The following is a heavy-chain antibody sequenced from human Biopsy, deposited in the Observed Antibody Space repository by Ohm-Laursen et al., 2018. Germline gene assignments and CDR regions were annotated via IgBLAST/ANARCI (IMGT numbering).Heavy chain of an antibody. D-gene: IGHD6-6*01. V-gene: IGHV3-11*06. CDR1: GFTFSDHH. J-gene: IGHJ6*02. CDR3: ARDSRRTAREGGMDV. Sequence: SLRLSCAASGFTFSDHHMAWVRQAPGKGLEWISYISETSSHIYDADSVKGQFTVARDNAKNSLYLQLNSLRAEDTAVYYCARDSRRTAREGGMDVWGQGTTVTVSS. CDR2: ISETSSHI.